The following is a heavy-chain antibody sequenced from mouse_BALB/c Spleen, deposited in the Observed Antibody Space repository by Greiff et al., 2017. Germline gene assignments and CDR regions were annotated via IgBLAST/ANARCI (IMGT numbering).Heavy chain of an antibody. J-gene: IGHJ1*01. CDR3: ARDRVFTTVVAKDWYFDV. CDR2: IWSGGST. D-gene: IGHD1-1*01. V-gene: IGHV2-2*02. Sequence: VHLVESGPGLVQPSQSLSITCTVSGFSLTSYGVHWVRQSPGKGLEWLGVIWSGGSTDYNAAFISRLSISKDNSKSQVFFKMNSLQANDTAIYYCARDRVFTTVVAKDWYFDVWGAGTTVTVSS. CDR1: GFSLTSYG.